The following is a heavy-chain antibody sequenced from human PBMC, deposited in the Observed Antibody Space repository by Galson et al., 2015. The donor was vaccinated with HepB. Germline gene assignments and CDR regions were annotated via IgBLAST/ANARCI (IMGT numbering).Heavy chain of an antibody. V-gene: IGHV3-74*01. CDR1: GFTFSNSR. J-gene: IGHJ4*02. Sequence: SLRLSCAASGFTFSNSRMHWVRQAPGKGLVWVSRINGDGSSTDYVASVKGRFTISRDNAKNTLYLQMNSLRAEDTAVYYCARAIGYSYGYAYWGQGTRVTVSS. CDR2: INGDGSST. D-gene: IGHD5-18*01. CDR3: ARAIGYSYGYAY.